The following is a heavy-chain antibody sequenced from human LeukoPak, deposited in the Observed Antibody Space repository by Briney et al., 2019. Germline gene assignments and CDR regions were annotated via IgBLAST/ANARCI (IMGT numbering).Heavy chain of an antibody. CDR2: MDQDGKEK. CDR1: GFIFSNSW. V-gene: IGHV3-7*01. Sequence: PGGSLRLSCAASGFIFSNSWMSWFRQVPGKGLEWVANMDQDGKEKSYVASVKGRFTISRDNTKNSLFLQMNSPTAEDTAVYYCAKNLHYDSHDFWGRGALVTVSS. D-gene: IGHD3-3*01. J-gene: IGHJ4*02. CDR3: AKNLHYDSHDF.